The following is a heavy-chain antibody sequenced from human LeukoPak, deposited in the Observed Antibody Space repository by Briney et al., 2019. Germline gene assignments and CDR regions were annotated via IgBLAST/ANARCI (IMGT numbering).Heavy chain of an antibody. CDR2: ISSSSSYT. CDR1: GSTFSNYN. CDR3: ARGLYRGYSGYDHFDF. D-gene: IGHD5-12*01. V-gene: IGHV3-21*01. Sequence: GGSLRLSCAASGSTFSNYNMNWVRQAPGKGLEWVSFISSSSSYTYYADAVKGRFTISRDNAKNSLYLQMSSLRAEDTAVYYCARGLYRGYSGYDHFDFWGQGTLVTVSS. J-gene: IGHJ4*02.